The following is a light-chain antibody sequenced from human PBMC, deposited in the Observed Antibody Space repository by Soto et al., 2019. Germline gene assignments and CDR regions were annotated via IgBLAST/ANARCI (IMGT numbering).Light chain of an antibody. J-gene: IGKJ1*01. CDR3: HHYYSPPWT. V-gene: IGKV4-1*01. CDR2: WAS. CDR1: QSVLYSSNNKNY. Sequence: DIVMTQSPDSLAVSLGERATINCKSSQSVLYSSNNKNYLAWYQQKPGQPPKLLIYWASTRESGVPDRFSGSGSGTDFTLTNSSLQAEDVAVYYCHHYYSPPWTFGQGTKVEIK.